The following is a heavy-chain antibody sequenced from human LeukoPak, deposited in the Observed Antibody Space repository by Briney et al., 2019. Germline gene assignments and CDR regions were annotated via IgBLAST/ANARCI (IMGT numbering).Heavy chain of an antibody. CDR3: ARFAAGGSYHYYMDV. D-gene: IGHD6-25*01. V-gene: IGHV3-30*03. CDR1: GFTFSSHM. J-gene: IGHJ6*03. CDR2: ISYDGRKK. Sequence: GGSLRLSCAASGFTFSSHMMHWVRQAPAKGLEWVAVISYDGRKKYYGDSVKGRFTISRDNAKNSLYLQMNSLRADDTAVYYCARFAAGGSYHYYMDVWGKGTTVTVSS.